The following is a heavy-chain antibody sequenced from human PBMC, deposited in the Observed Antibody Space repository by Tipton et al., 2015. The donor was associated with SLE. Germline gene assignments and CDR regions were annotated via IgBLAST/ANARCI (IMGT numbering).Heavy chain of an antibody. J-gene: IGHJ4*02. CDR1: GGSISSSSYY. CDR3: AKDYNHDNADYN. D-gene: IGHD4-17*01. V-gene: IGHV4-39*07. Sequence: TLSLTCTVSGGSISSSSYYWGWIRQPPGKGLEWIGSIYYSGSTYYNPPLKSRVTILVDTSKNQFSLKLSSVTVADTAVYYCAKDYNHDNADYNWGQGTLVIVSS. CDR2: IYYSGST.